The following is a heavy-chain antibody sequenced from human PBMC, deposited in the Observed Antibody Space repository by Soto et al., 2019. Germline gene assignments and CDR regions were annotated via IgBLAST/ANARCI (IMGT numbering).Heavy chain of an antibody. V-gene: IGHV3-74*01. D-gene: IGHD1-26*01. Sequence: EVQLVESGGGLVQPGGSLRLSCAASGFTFSSYWMHWVRQAPGKGLVWVSRINSDGSSTSYADSVKGRFTISRDNAKNTLYLQLNSLRAEDTAVYYCARGGSLNWYFDLWGRGTLVTVSS. CDR2: INSDGSST. CDR1: GFTFSSYW. CDR3: ARGGSLNWYFDL. J-gene: IGHJ2*01.